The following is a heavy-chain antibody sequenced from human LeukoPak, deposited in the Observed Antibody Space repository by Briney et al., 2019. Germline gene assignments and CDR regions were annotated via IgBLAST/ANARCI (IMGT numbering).Heavy chain of an antibody. CDR3: ARGGGYGPFDY. V-gene: IGHV3-21*01. CDR1: GFSFSDHN. J-gene: IGHJ4*02. Sequence: GGSLRLSCAVSGFSFSDHNMNWVRQAPGKGLEWVASISSRSNYIYYADSLKGRVTVSRDNARNSLFLQMNSLRAEDTAVYYCARGGGYGPFDYWGQGTQVTVSS. D-gene: IGHD1-26*01. CDR2: ISSRSNYI.